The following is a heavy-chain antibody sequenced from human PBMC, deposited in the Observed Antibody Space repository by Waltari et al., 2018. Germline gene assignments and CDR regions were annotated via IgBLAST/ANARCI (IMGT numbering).Heavy chain of an antibody. CDR1: GFTFSSYG. D-gene: IGHD6-19*01. J-gene: IGHJ6*03. Sequence: QVQLVESGGGVVQPGRSLRLSCAASGFTFSSYGMHWVRLAPGKGLEWVAVISYDGSNKYYADSVKGRFTISRDNSKNTLYLQMNSLRAEDTAVYYCAKADGYSSGRRGYYYYYMDVWGKGTTVTVSS. V-gene: IGHV3-30*18. CDR3: AKADGYSSGRRGYYYYYMDV. CDR2: ISYDGSNK.